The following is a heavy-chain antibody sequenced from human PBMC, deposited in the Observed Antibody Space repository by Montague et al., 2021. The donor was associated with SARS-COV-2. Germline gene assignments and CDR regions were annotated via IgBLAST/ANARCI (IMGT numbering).Heavy chain of an antibody. D-gene: IGHD2-21*02. V-gene: IGHV4-31*03. Sequence: LSLTCTVSGGSISSGGYYWSWIRQHPGKGLEWIGYIYYSGSTYXNPSLKSRVTISVDTSKNQFSLKLSSVTAADTAVYYCARVHIVVVTAMRYFDLWGRGTLVTVSS. CDR2: IYYSGST. J-gene: IGHJ2*01. CDR1: GGSISSGGYY. CDR3: ARVHIVVVTAMRYFDL.